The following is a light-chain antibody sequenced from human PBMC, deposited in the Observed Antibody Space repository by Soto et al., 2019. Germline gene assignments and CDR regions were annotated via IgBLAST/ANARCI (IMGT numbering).Light chain of an antibody. V-gene: IGKV3-11*01. CDR3: QQRRDWPLT. J-gene: IGKJ4*01. CDR1: QSVSLH. CDR2: AAS. Sequence: EIVLTQSPANLSVSPGGRATLSCRVSQSVSLHLAWYQQKPGQAPRLLIYAASNRATGVPGRFSGSGSGADFTLTISSLEPEDVAIYYCQQRRDWPLTFGGGTKVDIK.